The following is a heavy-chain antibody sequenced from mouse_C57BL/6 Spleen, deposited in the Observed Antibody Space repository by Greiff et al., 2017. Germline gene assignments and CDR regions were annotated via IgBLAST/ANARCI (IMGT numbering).Heavy chain of an antibody. J-gene: IGHJ3*01. Sequence: EVQLQQSGPELVKPGASVKISCKASGYSFTDYNMNWVKQSNGNSLEWIGVINPNYGTTSYNQKFKGKATLTVDQSSSTAYMQLNSLTSEDSAVYSGERDDGSSGAWFAYWGQGTLVTVSA. CDR1: GYSFTDYN. CDR3: ERDDGSSGAWFAY. V-gene: IGHV1-39*01. CDR2: INPNYGTT. D-gene: IGHD1-1*01.